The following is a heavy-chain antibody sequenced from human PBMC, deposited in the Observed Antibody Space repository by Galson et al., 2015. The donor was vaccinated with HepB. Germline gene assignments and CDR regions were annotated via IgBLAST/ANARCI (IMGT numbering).Heavy chain of an antibody. D-gene: IGHD3-16*01. V-gene: IGHV5-51*01. Sequence: QSGAEVKKPGESLKISCKGSDYNFTNYWIAWVRQMPGKGLEWMGIIYPGDSDTRYSPSFQGQVTISADKSITTAYLQWSSLKASDTAMYYCARHLVLRGIMISVDYYYGMDVWGQGTTVTVSS. CDR1: DYNFTNYW. J-gene: IGHJ6*02. CDR2: IYPGDSDT. CDR3: ARHLVLRGIMISVDYYYGMDV.